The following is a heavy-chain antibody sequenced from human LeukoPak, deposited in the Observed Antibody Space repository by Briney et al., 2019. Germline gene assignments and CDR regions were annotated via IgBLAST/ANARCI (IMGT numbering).Heavy chain of an antibody. CDR3: AGLFYDSSGYYSENAFDI. Sequence: PSETLSLTCTVSGYSISSGYYWGWIRQPPGKGLKWIGSIYHSGSTYYNPSLKSRVTISVDTSKNQFSLQLSSVTAADTAVYYCAGLFYDSSGYYSENAFDIWGQGTMVTVSS. CDR2: IYHSGST. D-gene: IGHD3-22*01. J-gene: IGHJ3*02. CDR1: GYSISSGYY. V-gene: IGHV4-38-2*02.